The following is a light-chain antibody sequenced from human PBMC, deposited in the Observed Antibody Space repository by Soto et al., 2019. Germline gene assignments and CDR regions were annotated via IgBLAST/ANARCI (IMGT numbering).Light chain of an antibody. Sequence: EIVLTQSPGTLSVSPWERATLSCRASQSVSSNLAWYQQKPGQAPRLLIYGASTRATGIPARFSGSGSGTEFTLTISSLQSEDFAVYYCQQYNNWPPFGQGTKVDIK. CDR2: GAS. V-gene: IGKV3-15*01. J-gene: IGKJ1*01. CDR3: QQYNNWPP. CDR1: QSVSSN.